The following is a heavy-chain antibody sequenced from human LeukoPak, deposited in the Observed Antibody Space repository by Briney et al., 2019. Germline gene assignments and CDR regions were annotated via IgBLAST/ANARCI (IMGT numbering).Heavy chain of an antibody. CDR1: GVSISSGSYY. D-gene: IGHD2-2*02. CDR3: ARAIDAFDI. V-gene: IGHV4-61*02. J-gene: IGHJ3*02. CDR2: IYTSGST. Sequence: PSQTLSLTCTVSGVSISSGSYYWSWIRQPAGKGLEWIGRIYTSGSTNYNPSLKSRVTISVDTSKNQFSLKLSSVTAADTAVYYCARAIDAFDIWGQGTMVTVSS.